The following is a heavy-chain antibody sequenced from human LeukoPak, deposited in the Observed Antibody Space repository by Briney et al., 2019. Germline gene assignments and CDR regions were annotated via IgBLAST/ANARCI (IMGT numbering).Heavy chain of an antibody. CDR3: ATIKRGNIYGYFDF. J-gene: IGHJ4*02. V-gene: IGHV4-59*11. CDR1: GGSFRSPD. D-gene: IGHD5-18*01. CDR2: MYDSVRT. Sequence: PSETLSLNCTVPGGSFRSPDWSSIRQPPGQGLERIGYMYDSVRTKDNPSLKSRVTLSADTSKNQFSLRLSSVTAADTAVYYCATIKRGNIYGYFDFWGQGILVTVSS.